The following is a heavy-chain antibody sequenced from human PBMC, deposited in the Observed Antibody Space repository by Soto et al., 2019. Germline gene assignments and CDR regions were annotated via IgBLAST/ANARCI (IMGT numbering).Heavy chain of an antibody. CDR2: ISHHGINK. V-gene: IGHV3-30*18. J-gene: IGHJ4*02. CDR3: AEDLGPYGGYVSPFAS. D-gene: IGHD5-12*01. Sequence: QVHLVESGGGVVQPGRSLTLSCGASGSTFSDYGMHWVRQAPGKGLEWVAVISHHGINKYYADSVKGRFTISRDNSKNTLYLQMNSLGPEDTAIYYCAEDLGPYGGYVSPFASWGQGTLVTVSS. CDR1: GSTFSDYG.